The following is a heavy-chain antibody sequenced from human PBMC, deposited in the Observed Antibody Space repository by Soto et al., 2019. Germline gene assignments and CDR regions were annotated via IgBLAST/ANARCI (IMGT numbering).Heavy chain of an antibody. CDR2: MNPNSGNT. CDR3: ARGQLNFWSGSPMDV. V-gene: IGHV1-8*01. Sequence: ASVKVSCKASGYTFTRYYINWVRQAPGQGLEWMGWMNPNSGNTGYAQKFQGRVTMTRNTSISTAYMELSSLRSEDTAVYYCARGQLNFWSGSPMDVWGQGTTVTVSS. CDR1: GYTFTRYY. D-gene: IGHD3-3*01. J-gene: IGHJ6*02.